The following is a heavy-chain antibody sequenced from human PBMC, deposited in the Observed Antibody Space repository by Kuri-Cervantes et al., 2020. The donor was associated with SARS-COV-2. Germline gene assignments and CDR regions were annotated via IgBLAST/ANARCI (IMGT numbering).Heavy chain of an antibody. J-gene: IGHJ5*02. D-gene: IGHD2-2*01. V-gene: IGHV4-39*01. Sequence: SETLSLTCTVSRGSIDRSPYYWGWIRQPPGKGLEWIGSILYNGNTHYKASLNSRVTISVDTSKNQFSLRLTSVTAADTAVYYCARHQLVIPAADPYNYFDPWGRGSLVTVSS. CDR3: ARHQLVIPAADPYNYFDP. CDR2: ILYNGNT. CDR1: RGSIDRSPYY.